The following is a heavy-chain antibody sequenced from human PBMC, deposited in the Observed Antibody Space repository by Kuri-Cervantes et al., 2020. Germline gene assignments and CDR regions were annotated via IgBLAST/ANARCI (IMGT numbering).Heavy chain of an antibody. J-gene: IGHJ6*02. Sequence: SSVKVSCRASGGTFSSYAISWVRQAPGQGLEWMGGIIPIFGTANYAQKFQGRVTITADESTSTAYMELSSLRSEDTAVYYCARETITGDVYNYYGMDVWGQGTTVTVSS. D-gene: IGHD7-27*01. CDR1: GGTFSSYA. CDR3: ARETITGDVYNYYGMDV. V-gene: IGHV1-69*13. CDR2: IIPIFGTA.